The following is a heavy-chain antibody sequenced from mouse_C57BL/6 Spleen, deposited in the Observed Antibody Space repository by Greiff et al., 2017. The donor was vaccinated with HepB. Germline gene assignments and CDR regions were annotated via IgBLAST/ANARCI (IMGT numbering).Heavy chain of an antibody. CDR1: GFTFSGYG. D-gene: IGHD3-2*02. V-gene: IGHV5-17*01. CDR2: ISSGSSTI. Sequence: EVQVVESGGGLVKPGGSLKLSCAASGFTFSGYGMHWVRQAPEKGLEWVAYISSGSSTIYYADTVKGRFTISRDNAKNTLFLQMTSLRSEDTAMYYCARDSSGDYWGQGTTLTVSS. J-gene: IGHJ2*01. CDR3: ARDSSGDY.